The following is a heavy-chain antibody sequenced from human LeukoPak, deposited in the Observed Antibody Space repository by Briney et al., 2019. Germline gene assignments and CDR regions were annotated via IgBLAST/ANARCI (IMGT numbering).Heavy chain of an antibody. Sequence: GTSVKVSCKASGYTFTDYYVHWVRQAPGQGLEWMGWISPSSGGTNYAQKLQGRVTMTRDTSISTAYMELSSLRSDDTAVYYCARGWGFGSIDYWGQGTLVTVSS. D-gene: IGHD7-27*01. V-gene: IGHV1-2*02. CDR2: ISPSSGGT. CDR1: GYTFTDYY. J-gene: IGHJ4*02. CDR3: ARGWGFGSIDY.